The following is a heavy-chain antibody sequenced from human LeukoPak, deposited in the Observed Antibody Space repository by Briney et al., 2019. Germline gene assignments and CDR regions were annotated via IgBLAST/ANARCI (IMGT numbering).Heavy chain of an antibody. J-gene: IGHJ3*02. CDR3: ASKAAGYCRGTICQGAFDI. D-gene: IGHD2-2*01. CDR2: INPYGGGT. CDR1: GYTFTGYY. Sequence: GASVKVSCKASGYTFTGYYMHWVRQAPGQGLEWMGWINPYGGGTNSAQKFQGRVTMTTDTSINTVYMDLSSLTSDDTAVYFCASKAAGYCRGTICQGAFDIWGQGTMVTVSS. V-gene: IGHV1-2*02.